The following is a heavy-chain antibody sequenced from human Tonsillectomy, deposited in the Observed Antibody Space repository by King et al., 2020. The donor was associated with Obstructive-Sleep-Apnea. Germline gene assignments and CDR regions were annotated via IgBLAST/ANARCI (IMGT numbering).Heavy chain of an antibody. CDR1: GFTFSTFS. Sequence: VQLVESGGGLVKPGGSLRLSCAASGFTFSTFSMNLVRQAPGKGLDWVSSITSSGSYIYYVDSVKGRFTISRDNAKNSLFLQMNSLRAEDTAVNSCARETGYCSGGRCYRYGMDVWGQGTTVTVSS. J-gene: IGHJ6*02. CDR2: ITSSGSYI. D-gene: IGHD2-15*01. CDR3: ARETGYCSGGRCYRYGMDV. V-gene: IGHV3-21*01.